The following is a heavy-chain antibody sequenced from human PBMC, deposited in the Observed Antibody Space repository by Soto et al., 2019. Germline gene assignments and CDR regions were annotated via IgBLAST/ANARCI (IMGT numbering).Heavy chain of an antibody. V-gene: IGHV3-30*18. CDR1: GFTFSSYG. CDR3: AKRGLRSGYPHDAFDI. CDR2: ISYDGSNK. Sequence: QVQLVESGGGVVQPGRSLRLSCAASGFTFSSYGMHWVRQAPGKGLEWMAVISYDGSNKYYADSVKGRFTISRDNSKNTLYLQMNSLRAEDTAVYYCAKRGLRSGYPHDAFDIWGQGTMVTVSS. D-gene: IGHD3-3*01. J-gene: IGHJ3*02.